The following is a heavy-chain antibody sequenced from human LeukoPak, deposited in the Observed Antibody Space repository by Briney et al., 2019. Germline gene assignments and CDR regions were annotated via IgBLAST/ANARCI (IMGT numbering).Heavy chain of an antibody. V-gene: IGHV4-61*02. J-gene: IGHJ3*02. CDR1: GGSISSGSCY. Sequence: SETLSLTCTVSGGSISSGSCYWSWIRQPAGKGLEWIGRIYTSGSTNYNPSLKSRVTISVDTSKNQFSLKLSSVTAADTAVYYCARDSPYYDFWSGYYNQGVIGAFDIWGQGTMVTVSS. CDR2: IYTSGST. CDR3: ARDSPYYDFWSGYYNQGVIGAFDI. D-gene: IGHD3-3*01.